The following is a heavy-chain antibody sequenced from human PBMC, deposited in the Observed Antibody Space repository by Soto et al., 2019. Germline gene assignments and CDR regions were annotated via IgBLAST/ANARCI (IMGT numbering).Heavy chain of an antibody. CDR1: GGTLSTYA. Sequence: QVQLVQSGAEVKKAGSSVKVSCKASGGTLSTYAINWVRQAPGQGLEWMGAIIPISGATNYAQTFQGRVTITVDKPTSTVYMDLNYLRSEDTATYYCARGGDSSDWYSYCDYWGQGTLVTVSS. V-gene: IGHV1-69*14. J-gene: IGHJ4*02. CDR3: ARGGDSSDWYSYCDY. CDR2: IIPISGAT. D-gene: IGHD6-19*01.